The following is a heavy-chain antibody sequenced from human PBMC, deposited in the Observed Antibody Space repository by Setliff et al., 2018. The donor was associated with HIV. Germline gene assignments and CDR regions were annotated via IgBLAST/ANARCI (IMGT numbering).Heavy chain of an antibody. J-gene: IGHJ4*02. Sequence: GESLTISCKGSGYSFISYWIGWVRQMPGKGLEWMGIIYPGDSNTKYSPSFQGQVTLSADKSISTAYLQWSSLKASDTAMYYCATPISITSGSAFDYWGQGTLVTVSS. CDR3: ATPISITSGSAFDY. V-gene: IGHV5-51*01. CDR2: IYPGDSNT. D-gene: IGHD2-2*01. CDR1: GYSFISYW.